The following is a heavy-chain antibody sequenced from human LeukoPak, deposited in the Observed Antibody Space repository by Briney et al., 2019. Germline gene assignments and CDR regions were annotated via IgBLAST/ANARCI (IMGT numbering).Heavy chain of an antibody. CDR1: GGSFSGYY. J-gene: IGHJ4*02. V-gene: IGHV4-34*01. D-gene: IGHD6-13*01. Sequence: SETLSLTCAVYGGSFSGYYWSWIRQPPGKGLEWIGEINHSGSTNYNPSLKSRVTISVDTSKNQFSLKLSSVTAADTAVYYCARDYGRGSSWYYFDYWGQGTLVTVSS. CDR2: INHSGST. CDR3: ARDYGRGSSWYYFDY.